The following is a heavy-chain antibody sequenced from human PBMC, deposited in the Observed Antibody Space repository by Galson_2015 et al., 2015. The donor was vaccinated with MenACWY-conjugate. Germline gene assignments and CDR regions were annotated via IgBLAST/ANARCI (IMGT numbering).Heavy chain of an antibody. D-gene: IGHD6-19*01. V-gene: IGHV3-66*01. CDR1: GFTVSTSC. CDR2: ICSGSTT. CDR3: ARAKEQWLSKTFDL. J-gene: IGHJ3*01. Sequence: SLRLSCAASGFTVSTSCMSWARQAPGEGLEWVSIICSGSTTKYADSVKGRFTISGDNAKNSLFLQMDSLRAEDTALYYCARAKEQWLSKTFDLWGQGTMFTVSS.